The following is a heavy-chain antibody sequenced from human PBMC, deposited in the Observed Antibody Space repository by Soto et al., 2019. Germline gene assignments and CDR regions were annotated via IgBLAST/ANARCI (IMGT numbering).Heavy chain of an antibody. D-gene: IGHD5-18*01. CDR1: GFTVSSNY. Sequence: ELQLVESGGGLVQPGGYLRLSCAASGFTVSSNYMSWVRQAPGKGLEWVSVIYSGGSAYYADSVKGRFTISRDNSKNTLYLQMNSLRAEDTAVYYCARHGYSYGGGYFDYWGQGTLVTVSS. CDR3: ARHGYSYGGGYFDY. CDR2: IYSGGSA. J-gene: IGHJ4*02. V-gene: IGHV3-66*04.